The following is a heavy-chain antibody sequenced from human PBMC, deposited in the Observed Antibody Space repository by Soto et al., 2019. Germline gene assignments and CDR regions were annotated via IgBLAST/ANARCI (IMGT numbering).Heavy chain of an antibody. CDR1: GGSISFYY. CDR2: IYYSGST. V-gene: IGHV4-59*01. Sequence: SETLSLTCTVSGGSISFYYWSWIRQPPGKGLEWLGFIYYSGSTNYNPSLKSRVTLSVDTSKNQFSLKLSSVTAADTAVYYYESSGYYPGDYWGQGTLVTVSS. CDR3: ESSGYYPGDY. J-gene: IGHJ4*02. D-gene: IGHD3-22*01.